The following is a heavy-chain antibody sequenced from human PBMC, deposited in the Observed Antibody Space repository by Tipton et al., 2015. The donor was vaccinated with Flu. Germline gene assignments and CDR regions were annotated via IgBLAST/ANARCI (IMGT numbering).Heavy chain of an antibody. CDR1: GDSISSDYY. J-gene: IGHJ4*02. Sequence: LRLSCAVSGDSISSDYYWGWIRQFPGKGLEWIGTVSRTGSTIYNPSLMSRVAMSVDTSGNQFSLKLSSVTAADTAIYYCARVSPRRVTSIQAVMLPEGYFDHWGQGALVTVSS. D-gene: IGHD3-16*01. V-gene: IGHV4-38-2*01. CDR3: ARVSPRRVTSIQAVMLPEGYFDH. CDR2: VSRTGST.